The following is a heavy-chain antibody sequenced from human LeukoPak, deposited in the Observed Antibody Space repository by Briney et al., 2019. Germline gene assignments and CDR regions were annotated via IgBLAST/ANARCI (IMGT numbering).Heavy chain of an antibody. V-gene: IGHV3-74*01. D-gene: IGHD5-18*01. J-gene: IGHJ4*02. CDR2: INSDGSIT. CDR3: ARGGSGYTYGYAY. Sequence: QPGGSLRLSCAASGFIFSSYWTHWVRQAPGKGLVWVSRINSDGSITSYADSVKGRFTISRDNAKNTFYLQMNSLRAEDTAVYYCARGGSGYTYGYAYWGQGTLVTVSS. CDR1: GFIFSSYW.